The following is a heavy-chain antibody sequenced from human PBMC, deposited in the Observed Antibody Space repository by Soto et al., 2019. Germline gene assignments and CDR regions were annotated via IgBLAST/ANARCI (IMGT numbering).Heavy chain of an antibody. J-gene: IGHJ5*02. CDR3: ATSSRRQCRGDACYENWFDP. D-gene: IGHD4-17*01. CDR1: GGTFSSYV. V-gene: IGHV1-69*01. Sequence: QVQLVQSGAEVKKPGSSVKVSCKASGGTFSSYVISWARQAPGQGLEWMGGIIPMFGTANYAQSFQGRLTITADEGTNTAYMELSTLRAEDTAVYYCATSSRRQCRGDACYENWFDPWGQGTLVTVSS. CDR2: IIPMFGTA.